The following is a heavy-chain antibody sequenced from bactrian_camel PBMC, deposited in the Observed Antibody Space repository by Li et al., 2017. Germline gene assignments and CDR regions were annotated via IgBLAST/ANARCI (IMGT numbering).Heavy chain of an antibody. CDR1: GYTYSGHC. CDR3: ECRGQRDDY. CDR2: IGRDGIT. J-gene: IGHJ4*01. Sequence: SGGGSVQAGGSLRLSCAFSGYTYSGHCMGWFRQAPGKEREGVACIGRDGITMYSDSVKGRFSVSQDSSKHTLYLQMNSLKSDDTAMYYCECRGQRDDYWGQGTQVTVS. V-gene: IGHV3S67*01.